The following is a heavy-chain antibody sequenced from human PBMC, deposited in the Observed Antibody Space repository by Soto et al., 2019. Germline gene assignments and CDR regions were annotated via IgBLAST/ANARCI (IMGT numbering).Heavy chain of an antibody. V-gene: IGHV4-59*01. CDR2: IYYSGST. Sequence: QVQLQESGPGLVKASGTLSLTCTVSGGSINDFYWSWIRQPPGKGLEWIGYIYYSGSTDYNPSLKGRVTISVDTSKNQFSLKLRSVTAADTAVYYCARVGGVAARTFDYWGQGTLVTVSS. D-gene: IGHD6-6*01. J-gene: IGHJ4*02. CDR3: ARVGGVAARTFDY. CDR1: GGSINDFY.